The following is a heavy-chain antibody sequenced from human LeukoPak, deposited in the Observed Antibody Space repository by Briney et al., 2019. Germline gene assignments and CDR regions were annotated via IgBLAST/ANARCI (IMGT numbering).Heavy chain of an antibody. CDR2: IYHSGST. CDR1: GGSISSGGYS. J-gene: IGHJ4*02. Sequence: SETLSLTCAVSGGSISSGGYSWSWIRQPPGKGLEWIGYIYHSGSTYYNPSLKSRVTISVDTSKNQFSLKLSSVTAADTAVYYCARDVESGWKGFGYSGYHRSFDYWGQGTLVTVSS. V-gene: IGHV4-30-2*01. D-gene: IGHD5-12*01. CDR3: ARDVESGWKGFGYSGYHRSFDY.